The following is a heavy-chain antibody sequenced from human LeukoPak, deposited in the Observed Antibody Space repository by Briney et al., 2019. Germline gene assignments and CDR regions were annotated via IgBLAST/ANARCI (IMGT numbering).Heavy chain of an antibody. CDR1: GYTFTGYY. Sequence: ASVKVSCKASGYTFTGYYMHWVRQAPGQGLEWMGWINPNSGGTNYAQKLQGRVTMTTDTSTSTAYMELRSLRSDDTAVYYCARGKVTTLYYYYYYMDVWGKGTTVTVSS. CDR2: INPNSGGT. V-gene: IGHV1-2*02. J-gene: IGHJ6*03. D-gene: IGHD4-17*01. CDR3: ARGKVTTLYYYYYYMDV.